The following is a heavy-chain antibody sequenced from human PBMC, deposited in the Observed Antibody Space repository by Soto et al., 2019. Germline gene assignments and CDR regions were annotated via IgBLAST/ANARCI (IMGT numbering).Heavy chain of an antibody. J-gene: IGHJ1*01. D-gene: IGHD3-16*01. V-gene: IGHV3-33*05. CDR1: GFTFRSYV. CDR2: TSSDGSNK. Sequence: QVQLVESGGGVVQPGTSLRLSCVGSGFTFRSYVIHWVRQAPGKGLEWVALTSSDGSNKDYGDSVKGRFTISRDNSRNTVDLQMDSLRREDTSLYYGARWGTTGGLDVWGQGTLVSVSS. CDR3: ARWGTTGGLDV.